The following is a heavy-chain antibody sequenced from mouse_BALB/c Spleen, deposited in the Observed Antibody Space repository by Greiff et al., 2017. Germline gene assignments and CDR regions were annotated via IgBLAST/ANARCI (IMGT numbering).Heavy chain of an antibody. J-gene: IGHJ3*01. CDR2: INPYNDGT. CDR3: ARGDYGSSPPLAY. V-gene: IGHV1-14*01. CDR1: GYTFTSYV. D-gene: IGHD1-1*01. Sequence: VQLKQSGPELVKPGASVKMSCKASGYTFTSYVMHWVKQKPGQGLEWIGYINPYNDGTKYNEKFKGKATLTSDKSSSTAYMELSSLTSEDSAVYYGARGDYGSSPPLAYWGQGTLVTVSA.